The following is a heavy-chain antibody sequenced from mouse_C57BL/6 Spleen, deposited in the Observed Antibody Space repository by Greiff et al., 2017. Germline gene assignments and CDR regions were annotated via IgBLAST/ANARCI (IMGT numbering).Heavy chain of an antibody. J-gene: IGHJ2*01. D-gene: IGHD4-1*01. CDR2: INPSTGGT. CDR1: GYSFTGYY. Sequence: VQLQQSGPELVKPGASVKISCKASGYSFTGYYMNWVKQSPEKSLEWIGEINPSTGGTTYNQKFKAKATLTVDNSSSTAYMQLKSLTSEDSAVYYCARGSLTGTSEFDYWGQGTTLTVSS. CDR3: ARGSLTGTSEFDY. V-gene: IGHV1-42*01.